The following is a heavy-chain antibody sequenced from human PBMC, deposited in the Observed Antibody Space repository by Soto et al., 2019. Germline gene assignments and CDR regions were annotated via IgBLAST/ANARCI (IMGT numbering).Heavy chain of an antibody. CDR3: ATDRGSSPFDY. J-gene: IGHJ4*02. V-gene: IGHV3-33*01. CDR2: VWSDRSNK. CDR1: GFTFSSYG. Sequence: QVQLVESGGGVVQPGTSLRLSCAASGFTFSSYGMHWVRQAPGKGLEWVAVVWSDRSNKIYADSVKGRFTISKDNSKNTLYLQMNSLRAEDTAVYYCATDRGSSPFDYWGQGTLVTISS.